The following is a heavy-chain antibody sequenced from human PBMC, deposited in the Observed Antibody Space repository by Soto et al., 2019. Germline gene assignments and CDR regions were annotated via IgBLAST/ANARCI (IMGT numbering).Heavy chain of an antibody. CDR1: GFTLSAYW. D-gene: IGHD6-13*01. CDR2: INRDGSKK. CDR3: ARDVSPGSSSVYLDAFDI. V-gene: IGHV3-7*05. J-gene: IGHJ3*02. Sequence: EVQLEESGGDLVQPGGSLRLSCAASGFTLSAYWMTWVRQAPGQGLEWVANINRDGSKKSYLDSVRGRFTISRENVANSLYLQMDSLRADDTALYYCARDVSPGSSSVYLDAFDIWGQGTMVTVSS.